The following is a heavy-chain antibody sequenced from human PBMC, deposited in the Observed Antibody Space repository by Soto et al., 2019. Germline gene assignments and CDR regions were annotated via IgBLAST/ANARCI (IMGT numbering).Heavy chain of an antibody. Sequence: EVQLVESGGGLVQPGGSLRLSCAASGFTFSGSWMHWVRHAPGKGLVWVSRINGDGSGTSYEDFVKGRFTISRDDAKNTLFLQMNGLRAEDTAVYYCARWIFGSGTANDYWGQGTLVTVSS. CDR3: ARWIFGSGTANDY. CDR2: INGDGSGT. D-gene: IGHD3-10*01. CDR1: GFTFSGSW. J-gene: IGHJ4*02. V-gene: IGHV3-74*01.